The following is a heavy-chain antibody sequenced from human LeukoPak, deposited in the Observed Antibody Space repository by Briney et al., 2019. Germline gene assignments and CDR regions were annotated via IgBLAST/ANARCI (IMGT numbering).Heavy chain of an antibody. Sequence: GASVKVSCKASGYTFTSYGISWVRQAPGQGLEWMGWISAYNGNTNYAQKLQGRVTMTTDTSTSTAYMELRSLRSDDTAVYYCAREYSSSFNYYYYMDVWGKGTTVTISS. D-gene: IGHD6-13*01. CDR2: ISAYNGNT. CDR3: AREYSSSFNYYYYMDV. J-gene: IGHJ6*03. V-gene: IGHV1-18*01. CDR1: GYTFTSYG.